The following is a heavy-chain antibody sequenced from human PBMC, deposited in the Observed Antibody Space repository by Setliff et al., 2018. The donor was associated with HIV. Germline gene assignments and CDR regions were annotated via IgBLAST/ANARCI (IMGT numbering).Heavy chain of an antibody. CDR3: ARHGAYEACYDYMDV. Sequence: PSETLSLTCAVSGYSISSGHYWGWIRQPPGKGLEWIGSIYHSGTTYDNPSLKSRVTISVDTSKNQFSLKLSSVTAADTAVYYCARHGAYEACYDYMDVWGKGTTVTVSS. V-gene: IGHV4-38-2*01. D-gene: IGHD5-12*01. CDR2: IYHSGTT. CDR1: GYSISSGHY. J-gene: IGHJ6*03.